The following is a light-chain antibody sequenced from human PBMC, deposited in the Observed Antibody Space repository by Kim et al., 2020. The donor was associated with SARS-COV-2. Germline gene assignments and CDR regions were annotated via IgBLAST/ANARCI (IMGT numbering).Light chain of an antibody. CDR1: SSDVGGYNY. Sequence: GQSVTISCTGTSSDVGGYNYVSWYQQHPGEAPKLLIYDVTTRPSGVPDRFSGSKSGNTASLSISGLQAEDEADYYCCSYAGRNIVVFGGGTQLTVL. V-gene: IGLV2-11*03. J-gene: IGLJ2*01. CDR3: CSYAGRNIVV. CDR2: DVT.